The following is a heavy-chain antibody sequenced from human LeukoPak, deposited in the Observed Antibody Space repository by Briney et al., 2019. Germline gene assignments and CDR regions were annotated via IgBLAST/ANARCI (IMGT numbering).Heavy chain of an antibody. Sequence: PGRSLRLSCAASGFTFSSYAMHWVRQAPGKGLEWVAVISYDGSNKYYADSVKGRFTISRYNSKNTLYLQMNSLRAEDTAVYYCAKEAAYYDFWSGYTGYWGQGTLVTVSS. V-gene: IGHV3-30-3*01. D-gene: IGHD3-3*01. CDR2: ISYDGSNK. J-gene: IGHJ4*02. CDR3: AKEAAYYDFWSGYTGY. CDR1: GFTFSSYA.